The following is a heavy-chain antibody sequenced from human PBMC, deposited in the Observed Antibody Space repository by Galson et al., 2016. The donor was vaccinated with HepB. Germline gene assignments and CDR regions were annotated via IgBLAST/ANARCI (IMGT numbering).Heavy chain of an antibody. Sequence: SLRLSCAASGFTFENYAMNWVRQAPGKGLEWVSGISWNSGSIGNEDSLKGRFTISRDNAKNSLYLQMNRLRADDTALYYCARYSVYLFDYWGQGTLVTVSS. CDR3: ARYSVYLFDY. J-gene: IGHJ4*02. V-gene: IGHV3-9*01. D-gene: IGHD5/OR15-5a*01. CDR1: GFTFENYA. CDR2: ISWNSGSI.